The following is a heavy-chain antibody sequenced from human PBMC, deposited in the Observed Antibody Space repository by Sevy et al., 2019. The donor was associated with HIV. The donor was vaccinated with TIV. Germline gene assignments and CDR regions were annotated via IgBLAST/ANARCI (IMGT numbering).Heavy chain of an antibody. CDR1: GYSISSGYY. D-gene: IGHD6-6*01. Sequence: SETLSLTCTVSGYSISSGYYWGWIRQPPGKRLEWIGSIYHSGSTYYNPSLKSRVTISVDTSKNRFSLKLSSVTTADAAVYYCARDFLAARPSAFDIWGQGTMVTVSS. J-gene: IGHJ3*02. CDR3: ARDFLAARPSAFDI. V-gene: IGHV4-38-2*02. CDR2: IYHSGST.